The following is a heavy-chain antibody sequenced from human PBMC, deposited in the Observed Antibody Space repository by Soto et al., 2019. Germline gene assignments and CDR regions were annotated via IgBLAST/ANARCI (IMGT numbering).Heavy chain of an antibody. J-gene: IGHJ4*02. V-gene: IGHV1-3*01. Sequence: ASVKVSCKASGYTFTSYAMHWVRQAPGQRLEWMGWINAGNGNTKYSQKFQGRVTITRDTSASTAYMELSSLRSEDTAVYYCAREVVVTAILDYWGQGTLVTVSS. CDR2: INAGNGNT. CDR3: AREVVVTAILDY. CDR1: GYTFTSYA. D-gene: IGHD2-21*02.